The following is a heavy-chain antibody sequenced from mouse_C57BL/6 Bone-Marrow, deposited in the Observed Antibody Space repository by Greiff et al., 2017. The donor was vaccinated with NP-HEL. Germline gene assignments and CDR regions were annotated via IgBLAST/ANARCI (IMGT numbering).Heavy chain of an antibody. CDR2: ISYDGSN. CDR3: GYGSSYFDY. CDR1: GYSITSGYY. J-gene: IGHJ2*01. D-gene: IGHD1-1*01. V-gene: IGHV3-6*01. Sequence: EVKLQESGPGLVKPSQSLSLTCSVTGYSITSGYYWNWIRQFPGNKLEWMGYISYDGSNNYNPSLQNRISITRDTSKNQFFLKLNSVTTEDTATYYCGYGSSYFDYWGQGTTLTVSS.